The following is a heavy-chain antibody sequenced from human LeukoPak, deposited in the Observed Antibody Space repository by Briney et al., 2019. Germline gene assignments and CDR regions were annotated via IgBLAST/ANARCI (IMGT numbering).Heavy chain of an antibody. CDR1: GGSISSYY. Sequence: SETLSLTCTVSGGSISSYYWSWIRQPPGKGLEWIGNIYGSGSTNYNPSLKSRVTISADTSKNQFSLKLTSVTAADTAVYYCARETSLMGYSGGLGFNYWGQGTLVTVAS. D-gene: IGHD5-12*01. CDR3: ARETSLMGYSGGLGFNY. CDR2: IYGSGST. V-gene: IGHV4-59*01. J-gene: IGHJ4*02.